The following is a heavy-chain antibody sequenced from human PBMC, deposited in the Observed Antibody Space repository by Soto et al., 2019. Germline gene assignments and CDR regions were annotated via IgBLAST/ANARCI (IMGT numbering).Heavy chain of an antibody. CDR3: ARDTYFYGSGSYGP. CDR1: GSTFSSYS. Sequence: EVQLVESGGGLVKPGGSLRLSCAASGSTFSSYSMNWVRQAPGKGLEWVSSISSSSGYIYYADSVKGRFTISRDNAKNSLYLQMNSLRAEDTAVYYCARDTYFYGSGSYGPWGQGTLVTVSS. J-gene: IGHJ5*02. D-gene: IGHD3-10*01. CDR2: ISSSSGYI. V-gene: IGHV3-21*01.